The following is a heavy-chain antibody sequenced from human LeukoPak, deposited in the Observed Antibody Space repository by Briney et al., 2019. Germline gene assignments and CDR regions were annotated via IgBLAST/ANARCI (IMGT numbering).Heavy chain of an antibody. CDR1: GGSITNYY. Sequence: PSETLSLTCTVSGGSITNYYWSWLRQPAGEGLEWIGRISTSGSTNYNPSLTSRVTMPVDTSNNHFSLKLRSVNAADTAVYYCAGELKGRGYDYGGHYHYYMDVWGAGTTVTVSS. D-gene: IGHD5-18*01. J-gene: IGHJ6*03. CDR2: ISTSGST. V-gene: IGHV4-4*07. CDR3: AGELKGRGYDYGGHYHYYMDV.